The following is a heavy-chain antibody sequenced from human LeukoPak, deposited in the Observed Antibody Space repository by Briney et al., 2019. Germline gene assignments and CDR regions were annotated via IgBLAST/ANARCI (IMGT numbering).Heavy chain of an antibody. CDR2: IIPIFGTA. CDR3: ARSVQVVVVAATLRYYYYMDV. D-gene: IGHD2-15*01. V-gene: IGHV1-69*06. J-gene: IGHJ6*03. CDR1: GYTFTTYN. Sequence: SVKVSCKASGYTFTTYNINWVRQAPGQGLEWMGGIIPIFGTANYAQKFQGRVTITADKSTSTAYMELSSLRSEDTAVYYCARSVQVVVVAATLRYYYYMDVWGKGTTVTISS.